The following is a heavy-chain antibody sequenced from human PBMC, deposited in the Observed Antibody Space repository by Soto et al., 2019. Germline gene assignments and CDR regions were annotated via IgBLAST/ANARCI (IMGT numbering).Heavy chain of an antibody. CDR3: ARGIAPYYFDY. J-gene: IGHJ4*02. Sequence: QVQLVQSGAEEKKPGASVKVSCKASGYTFTSYAMHWVRQAPGQRLEWMGWINAGNGNTKYSQKFQGRVTITRDTSASTSYMELSSLRSEDTAVYYCARGIAPYYFDYWGQGTLVTVSS. CDR1: GYTFTSYA. D-gene: IGHD6-13*01. V-gene: IGHV1-3*05. CDR2: INAGNGNT.